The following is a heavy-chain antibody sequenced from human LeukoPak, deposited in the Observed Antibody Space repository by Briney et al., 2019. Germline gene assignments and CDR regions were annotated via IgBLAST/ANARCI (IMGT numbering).Heavy chain of an antibody. V-gene: IGHV1-8*01. CDR1: GYTFTGYD. Sequence: ASVKVSCKASGYTFTGYDINWVRQATGQGLEWMGWMNPNSGNTGYAQKFQGRVTMTRNTSISTAYMELSSLRSEDTAVYYCARFGGDGDYKYYYYMDVWGKGTTVTISS. CDR3: ARFGGDGDYKYYYYMDV. D-gene: IGHD4-17*01. J-gene: IGHJ6*03. CDR2: MNPNSGNT.